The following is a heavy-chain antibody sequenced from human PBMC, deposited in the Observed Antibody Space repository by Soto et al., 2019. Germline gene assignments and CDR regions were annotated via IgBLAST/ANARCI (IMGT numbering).Heavy chain of an antibody. CDR1: GYSFTSYW. CDR3: ARLGIADRYNWFGP. Sequence: PVESLKISCNGSGYSFTSYWISWVRQMPGKGLEWMGRIDPSDSYTNYSPSFQRHVTTSADKSISTAYLQWSSLKASNTAMYYCARLGIADRYNWFGPWGQGTRVTVSS. CDR2: IDPSDSYT. J-gene: IGHJ5*02. V-gene: IGHV5-10-1*01. D-gene: IGHD6-13*01.